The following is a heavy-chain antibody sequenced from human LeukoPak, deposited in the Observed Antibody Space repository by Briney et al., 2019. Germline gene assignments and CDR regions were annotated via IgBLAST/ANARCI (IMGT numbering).Heavy chain of an antibody. D-gene: IGHD3-10*01. V-gene: IGHV4-34*01. CDR2: INHSGST. J-gene: IGHJ6*03. CDR3: ARLTKNDSGSYRFGKKKRGYMDV. Sequence: SETLSLTCNVSGGSIRGYYWSWIRQPPGKGLEWIGEINHSGSTNYNPSLKSRVTISVHTSKNQFSLKLSSVTAADTAVYYCARLTKNDSGSYRFGKKKRGYMDVWGKGTTVTISS. CDR1: GGSIRGYY.